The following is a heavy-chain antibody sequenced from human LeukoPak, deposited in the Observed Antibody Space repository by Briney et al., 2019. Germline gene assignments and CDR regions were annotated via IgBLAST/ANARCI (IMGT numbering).Heavy chain of an antibody. CDR1: GFTFSSYA. CDR2: ISGGGGST. D-gene: IGHD3-22*01. V-gene: IGHV3-23*01. J-gene: IGHJ3*02. CDR3: AKVLPISLGYYAFDI. Sequence: GGSLRLSCAASGFTFSSYAMSWVRQAPGKGLEWVSTISGGGGSTDSADSVKGRFTISRVNSRNTLYLQMNSLRAEDTAVYYRAKVLPISLGYYAFDIWGQGTMVTVSS.